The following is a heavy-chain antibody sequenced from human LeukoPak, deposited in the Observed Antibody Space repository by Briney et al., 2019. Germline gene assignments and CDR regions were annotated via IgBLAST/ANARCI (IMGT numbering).Heavy chain of an antibody. Sequence: GASVKVSCKASGGTFSSYAISWVRQAPGQGLGWMGRIIPIFGTANYAQKYQGRVTITTDESTSTAYMELSSLRSEDTAVYYCARGAQIYCSGGSCHNFDYWGQGTLVTVSS. D-gene: IGHD2-15*01. J-gene: IGHJ4*02. CDR1: GGTFSSYA. CDR3: ARGAQIYCSGGSCHNFDY. CDR2: IIPIFGTA. V-gene: IGHV1-69*05.